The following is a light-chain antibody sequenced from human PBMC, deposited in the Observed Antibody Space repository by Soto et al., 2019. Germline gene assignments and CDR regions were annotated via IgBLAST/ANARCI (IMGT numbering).Light chain of an antibody. CDR2: AAS. CDR3: QQYGSTNT. J-gene: IGKJ2*01. Sequence: EIVLTQSPGTLSLSPGERATLSCRASQSVSSSYLAWYQQKPGQAPRLLIYAASSRATGIPDRFSGSGSGTDFTLTISRLEPEDFAVYYFQQYGSTNTFGQGTKREIK. V-gene: IGKV3-20*01. CDR1: QSVSSSY.